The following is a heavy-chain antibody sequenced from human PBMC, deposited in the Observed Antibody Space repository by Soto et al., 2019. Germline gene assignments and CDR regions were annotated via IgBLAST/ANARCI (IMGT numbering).Heavy chain of an antibody. Sequence: EAQLVESGGGLVQPGGSLRLSCAASGFTFSSYDMHWVRQATGKGLEWVSGIGTAGDTYYPGSVKGRFTISRENAKNSLYLQMNSLRAGDTAVYYCARGITMVRGVILDYFDYWGQGTLVTVSS. CDR3: ARGITMVRGVILDYFDY. CDR2: IGTAGDT. D-gene: IGHD3-10*01. J-gene: IGHJ4*02. CDR1: GFTFSSYD. V-gene: IGHV3-13*04.